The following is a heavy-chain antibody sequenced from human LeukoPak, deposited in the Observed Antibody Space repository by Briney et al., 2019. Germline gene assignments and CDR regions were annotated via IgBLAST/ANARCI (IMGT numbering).Heavy chain of an antibody. CDR1: GGSFSGYY. CDR3: ARRSRLHIVDAATAVAY. Sequence: SETLSLTCAVYGGSFSGYYWSWIRQPPGKGLEWIGDINHSGSTNYNPSLKSRVTISLATSKNQFSLKLSSVTAADTAVYYCARRSRLHIVDAATAVAYWGQGTLVTVSS. J-gene: IGHJ4*02. D-gene: IGHD2-15*01. V-gene: IGHV4-34*01. CDR2: INHSGST.